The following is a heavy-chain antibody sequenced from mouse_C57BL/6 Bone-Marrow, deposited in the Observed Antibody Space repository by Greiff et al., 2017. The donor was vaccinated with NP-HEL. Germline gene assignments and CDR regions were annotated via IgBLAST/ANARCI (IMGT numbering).Heavy chain of an antibody. D-gene: IGHD2-4*01. J-gene: IGHJ3*01. V-gene: IGHV1-82*01. CDR1: GYAFSSSW. CDR2: IYPGDGDT. Sequence: VKVVESGPELVKPGASVKISCKASGYAFSSSWMNWVKQRPGKGLEWIGRIYPGDGDTNYNGKFKGKATLTADKSSSTAYMQLSSLTSEDSAVYFCARSGLYYDYDGFAYWGQGTLVTVSA. CDR3: ARSGLYYDYDGFAY.